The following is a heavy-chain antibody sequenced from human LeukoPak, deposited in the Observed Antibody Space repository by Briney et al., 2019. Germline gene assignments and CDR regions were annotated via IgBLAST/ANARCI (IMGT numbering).Heavy chain of an antibody. Sequence: SVKVSCKASGGTFSSYAISWVRQAPGQGLEWMGRIIPILGIANYAQKFQGRVTITADKSTSTAYMELSSLRSEDTAAYYCAGEGCGGDCYPRYYYYYGMDVWGQGTTVTVSS. CDR1: GGTFSSYA. V-gene: IGHV1-69*04. J-gene: IGHJ6*02. D-gene: IGHD2-21*02. CDR2: IIPILGIA. CDR3: AGEGCGGDCYPRYYYYYGMDV.